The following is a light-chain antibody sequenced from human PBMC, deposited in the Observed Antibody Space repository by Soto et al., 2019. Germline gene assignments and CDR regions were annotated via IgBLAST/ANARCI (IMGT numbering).Light chain of an antibody. J-gene: IGKJ1*01. CDR2: GAS. CDR3: QQYNTSPWT. V-gene: IGKV3-20*01. CDR1: QSVSSSY. Sequence: EIVLTQSPGPLSLSPGERGTLSCRASQSVSSSYLAWYQQKPGQAPRLLIYGASNRATGIPDRFSGSGSGTDFTLTISRLEPEDCAVYYCQQYNTSPWTFGQGTKVEIK.